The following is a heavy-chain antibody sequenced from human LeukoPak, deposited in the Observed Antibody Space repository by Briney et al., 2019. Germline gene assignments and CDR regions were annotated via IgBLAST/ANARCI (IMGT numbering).Heavy chain of an antibody. Sequence: SETLSLTCSVSGGSITSLYWSWVRQPLGKGLEYVGYVHQTGVTNYNPSLRGRVTVSMDTSKNQFSLKLNSVTAADTAVYYCVRSATIAVFRYGMDVWGQGTTVTVSS. CDR2: VHQTGVT. V-gene: IGHV4-59*11. CDR3: VRSATIAVFRYGMDV. J-gene: IGHJ6*02. D-gene: IGHD5-24*01. CDR1: GGSITSLY.